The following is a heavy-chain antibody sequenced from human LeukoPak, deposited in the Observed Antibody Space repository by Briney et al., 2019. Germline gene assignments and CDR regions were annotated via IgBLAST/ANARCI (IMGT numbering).Heavy chain of an antibody. CDR1: GGSLSGYY. CDR3: ASRAPIAARPGSAFDI. CDR2: INHSGST. J-gene: IGHJ3*02. V-gene: IGHV4-34*01. D-gene: IGHD6-6*01. Sequence: SETLSLTCAVYGGSLSGYYWSWIRQPPGKGLEWIGEINHSGSTNYNPSLKSRVTISVDTSKNQFSLKLSSVTAADTAVYYCASRAPIAARPGSAFDIWGQGTMVTVSS.